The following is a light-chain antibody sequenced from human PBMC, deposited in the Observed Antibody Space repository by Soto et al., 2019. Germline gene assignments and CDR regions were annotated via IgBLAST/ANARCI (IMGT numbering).Light chain of an antibody. Sequence: EIVMTQSPVTLSVSPGERAALSCRASQSVNSNLAWYQQKPGQAPRLLIYGASSRATGIPARFSGSGSGTEFTLTISSLQSEDFAVYYCQQYNKWPRTFGQGTKVEIK. CDR2: GAS. CDR3: QQYNKWPRT. V-gene: IGKV3-15*01. CDR1: QSVNSN. J-gene: IGKJ1*01.